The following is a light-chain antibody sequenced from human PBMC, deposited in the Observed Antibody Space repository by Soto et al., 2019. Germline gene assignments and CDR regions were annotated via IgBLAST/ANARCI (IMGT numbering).Light chain of an antibody. CDR3: QQYGSSRIT. CDR1: QSISIW. CDR2: GAS. Sequence: DLQMTQSPSTLSASVVDRVTITCRASQSISIWLAWYQQKPGKAPKILIYGASSRATGIPDRFSGSGSGTDFTLTISRLEPEDFAVYYCQQYGSSRITFGQGTRLENK. J-gene: IGKJ5*01. V-gene: IGKV1-5*01.